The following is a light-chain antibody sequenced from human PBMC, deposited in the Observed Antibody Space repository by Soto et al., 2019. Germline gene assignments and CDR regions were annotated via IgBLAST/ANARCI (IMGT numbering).Light chain of an antibody. J-gene: IGKJ2*01. Sequence: DIQVTQTPSTLSTSVGDRVIITCRASQNITSWLAWYQQKPGKAPKLLIYKASTLESGVPSRFSGSGSGTEFTLTISSLQPDDFATYYCQHYNSYFPMFTFGQGTKLEIK. CDR2: KAS. CDR3: QHYNSYFPMFT. V-gene: IGKV1-5*03. CDR1: QNITSW.